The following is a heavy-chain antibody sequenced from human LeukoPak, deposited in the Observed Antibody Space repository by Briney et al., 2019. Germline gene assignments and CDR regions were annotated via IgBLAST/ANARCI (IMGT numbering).Heavy chain of an antibody. Sequence: GRSLRLSCAASGFTFSSYGMHWVRQAPGKGLEWVAVISYDGSNKHYADSVKGRFTISRDNSKNTLYLQMNSLRAEDTAVYYCAKDRLDEISSGCFDYWGQGTLVTVSS. CDR2: ISYDGSNK. D-gene: IGHD3-22*01. CDR1: GFTFSSYG. J-gene: IGHJ4*02. V-gene: IGHV3-30*18. CDR3: AKDRLDEISSGCFDY.